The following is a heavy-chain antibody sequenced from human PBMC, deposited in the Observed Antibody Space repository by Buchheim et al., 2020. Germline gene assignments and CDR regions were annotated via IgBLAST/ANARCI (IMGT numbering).Heavy chain of an antibody. J-gene: IGHJ6*02. Sequence: QVQLVQSGAEVKKPGSSVKVSCKASGGTFSSYAISWVRQAPGQGLEWMGRIMPILGIAHYAQKFQGRVTINADKSTSTASMELSSLRSEDTAVYYCARGRNYGDYGMDVWGQGTT. CDR2: IMPILGIA. CDR1: GGTFSSYA. CDR3: ARGRNYGDYGMDV. V-gene: IGHV1-69*04. D-gene: IGHD4-17*01.